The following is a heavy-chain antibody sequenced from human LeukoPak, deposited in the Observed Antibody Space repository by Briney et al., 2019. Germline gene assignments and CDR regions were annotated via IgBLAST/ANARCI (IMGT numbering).Heavy chain of an antibody. CDR2: FDPEDGET. V-gene: IGHV1-24*01. Sequence: GASVKVSCRVCGYTLTDLSMHGVRQAPGKGLEGMGGFDPEDGETIYEKKFQGSVTMTEDTSTDTAYMELSSLRSEDTAVYYCASYIVGARGFDYWGQGTLVTVSS. D-gene: IGHD1-26*01. J-gene: IGHJ4*02. CDR1: GYTLTDLS. CDR3: ASYIVGARGFDY.